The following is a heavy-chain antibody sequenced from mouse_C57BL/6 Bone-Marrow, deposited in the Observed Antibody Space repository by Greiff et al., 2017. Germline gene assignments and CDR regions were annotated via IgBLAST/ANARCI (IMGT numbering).Heavy chain of an antibody. V-gene: IGHV1-63*01. D-gene: IGHD2-5*01. CDR3: ARSGSNYFYAMDY. CDR2: IYPGGGYT. Sequence: VQLQQSGAELVRPGTSVKMSCKASGYTFTNYWIGWAKQRPGHGLEWIGDIYPGGGYTNYNEKFKGKATLTADKSSSTAYMQFSSLTSEDSAIYYCARSGSNYFYAMDYWGQGTSVTVSS. CDR1: GYTFTNYW. J-gene: IGHJ4*01.